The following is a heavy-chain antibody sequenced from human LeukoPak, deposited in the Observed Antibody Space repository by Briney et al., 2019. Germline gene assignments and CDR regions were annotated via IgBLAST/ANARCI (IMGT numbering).Heavy chain of an antibody. CDR2: ISSSGTII. V-gene: IGHV3-48*03. J-gene: IGHJ6*03. Sequence: GGSLRLSCAASGFTFSSYEMNWVRQAPGKGLEWVSYISSSGTIIYYADSVKGRFTISRDNAKNSLYLQMNSLRAEDTAVHYCARGDRYDWDYYYYMDVGGKGTTVTISS. D-gene: IGHD1-20*01. CDR1: GFTFSSYE. CDR3: ARGDRYDWDYYYYMDV.